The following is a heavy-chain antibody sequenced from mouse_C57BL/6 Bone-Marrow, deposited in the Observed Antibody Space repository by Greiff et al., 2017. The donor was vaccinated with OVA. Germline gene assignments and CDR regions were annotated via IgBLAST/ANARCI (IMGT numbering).Heavy chain of an antibody. Sequence: QVHVKQSGPELVKPGASVKISCKASGYTFTDYYINWVKQRPGQGLEWIGWIFPGSGSTYYNEKFKGKATLTVDKSSSTAYMLLSSLTSEDSAVYFCARSMTGTSYFDYWGQGTTLTVSS. J-gene: IGHJ2*01. CDR2: IFPGSGST. CDR1: GYTFTDYY. D-gene: IGHD4-1*01. V-gene: IGHV1-75*01. CDR3: ARSMTGTSYFDY.